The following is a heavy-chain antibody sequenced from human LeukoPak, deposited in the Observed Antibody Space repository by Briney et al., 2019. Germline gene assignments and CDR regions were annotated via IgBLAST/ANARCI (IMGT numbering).Heavy chain of an antibody. J-gene: IGHJ4*02. Sequence: SETLSLTCTVSGGSISTSSFYWGWIRQPPGKGLEWIGSIYYSGSTYYNPSLKSRVIISVDTSKNQFSLKLSSVIAADTAVYYCASDSNYDFWSGYYTYWGQGTLVTVSS. V-gene: IGHV4-39*01. D-gene: IGHD3-3*01. CDR1: GGSISTSSFY. CDR3: ASDSNYDFWSGYYTY. CDR2: IYYSGST.